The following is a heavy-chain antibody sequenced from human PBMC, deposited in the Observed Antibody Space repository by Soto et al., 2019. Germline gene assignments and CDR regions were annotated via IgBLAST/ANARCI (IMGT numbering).Heavy chain of an antibody. CDR1: GFTFSSYS. D-gene: IGHD3-10*01. V-gene: IGHV3-48*02. CDR2: ISSSSTI. J-gene: IGHJ6*02. CDR3: ARDAGLLWFGELTPRYYGMDV. Sequence: PGGSLRLSCAASGFTFSSYSMNWVRQAPGKGLEWVSYISSSSTIYYADSVKGRFTISRDNAKNSLYLQMNSLRDEDTAVYYCARDAGLLWFGELTPRYYGMDVWGQGTTVTVSS.